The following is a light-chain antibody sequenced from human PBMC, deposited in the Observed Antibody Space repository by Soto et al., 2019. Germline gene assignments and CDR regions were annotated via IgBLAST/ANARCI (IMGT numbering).Light chain of an antibody. J-gene: IGKJ3*01. CDR1: QSVSSSY. CDR3: QRYGSSQFT. Sequence: EIVLTQSPGPRSLSPGARATPSCRASQSVSSSYLAWYQQKPGQAPRLLIYGASSRATGIPDRFSGSGSGTDCTLTINRLEPEDFAVYYCQRYGSSQFTVGPGTEVDIK. V-gene: IGKV3-20*01. CDR2: GAS.